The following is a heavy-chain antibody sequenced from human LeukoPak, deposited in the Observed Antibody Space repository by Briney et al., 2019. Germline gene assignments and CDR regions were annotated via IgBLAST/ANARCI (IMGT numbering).Heavy chain of an antibody. D-gene: IGHD3-22*01. J-gene: IGHJ1*01. CDR1: GFTFSSYA. Sequence: GGSLRLSCAASGFTFSSYAMSWVRQAPGKGLEWVSAISGSGGSTYYADSVKGRFTISRDNAKNTLYLQMNSLRAEDTAVYYCAGRTVTPYYHDSSGFHLQYWGQGTLVTVSS. V-gene: IGHV3-23*01. CDR2: ISGSGGST. CDR3: AGRTVTPYYHDSSGFHLQY.